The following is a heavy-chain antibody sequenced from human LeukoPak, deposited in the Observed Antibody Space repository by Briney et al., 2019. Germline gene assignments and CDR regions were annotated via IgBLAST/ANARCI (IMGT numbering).Heavy chain of an antibody. D-gene: IGHD4-11*01. Sequence: SETLSLTCAVSGYSISSGYYWGWIRQPPGKGLEWTGSIYHSGSTYYNPSLKSRVTISVDTSKNQFSLKLSSVTAADTAVYYCARLILGITVTTPDYWGQGTLVTVSS. CDR3: ARLILGITVTTPDY. CDR1: GYSISSGYY. CDR2: IYHSGST. V-gene: IGHV4-38-2*01. J-gene: IGHJ4*02.